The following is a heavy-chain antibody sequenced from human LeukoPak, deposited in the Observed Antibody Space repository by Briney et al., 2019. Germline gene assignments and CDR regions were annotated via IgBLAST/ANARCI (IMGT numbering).Heavy chain of an antibody. Sequence: PGGSLRLSCSASGFTFSRYAMHWARQAPGKGREYVSAISSNGGSTYYADSVKGRFTISRDNSRNTLHLQMSSLRVEDTAVYYCVKDSSSGSYFDYWGQGTLVTVSS. D-gene: IGHD3-10*01. J-gene: IGHJ4*02. V-gene: IGHV3-64D*06. CDR1: GFTFSRYA. CDR3: VKDSSSGSYFDY. CDR2: ISSNGGST.